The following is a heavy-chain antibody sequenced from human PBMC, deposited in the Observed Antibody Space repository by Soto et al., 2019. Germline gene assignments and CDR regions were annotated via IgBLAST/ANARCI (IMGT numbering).Heavy chain of an antibody. Sequence: GGSLRLSCAASGFTFSSYWMHWVRQAPGKGLVWVSRINSDGSSTSYADSVKGRFTISRDNAKNTLYLQMNSLRAEDTAVYYCARDAYSSGWDVWFDPWGQGTLVTVSS. D-gene: IGHD6-19*01. CDR2: INSDGSST. V-gene: IGHV3-74*01. CDR3: ARDAYSSGWDVWFDP. CDR1: GFTFSSYW. J-gene: IGHJ5*02.